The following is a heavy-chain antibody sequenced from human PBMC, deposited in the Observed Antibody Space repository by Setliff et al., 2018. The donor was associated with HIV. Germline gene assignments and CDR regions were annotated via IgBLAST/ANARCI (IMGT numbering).Heavy chain of an antibody. CDR2: IYPGDSDT. CDR1: EYTFTSYW. D-gene: IGHD3-10*01. V-gene: IGHV5-51*01. Sequence: GESLKISCKGSEYTFTSYWIAWVRQIPGKGLEWMGIIYPGDSDTRYSPSFQGQVTFSADKSISTAYLQWSSLKASDTAMYYCARSSGSGSYYNLGYWGQGTTVTVSS. CDR3: ARSSGSGSYYNLGY. J-gene: IGHJ6*02.